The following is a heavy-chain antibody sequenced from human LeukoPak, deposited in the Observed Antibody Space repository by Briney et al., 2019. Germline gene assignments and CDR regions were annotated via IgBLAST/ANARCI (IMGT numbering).Heavy chain of an antibody. J-gene: IGHJ4*02. CDR2: ISGNGGST. D-gene: IGHD3-22*01. CDR3: AKEGNYDSSGYLDY. Sequence: PGGSLRLSCATSQFNFNNFGMTWVRQAPGKGLEWVSSISGNGGSTQYADSVQGRFAISRDNSKNTLYLQMNSLRAEDTAVYYCAKEGNYDSSGYLDYWGQGTLVTVSS. CDR1: QFNFNNFG. V-gene: IGHV3-23*01.